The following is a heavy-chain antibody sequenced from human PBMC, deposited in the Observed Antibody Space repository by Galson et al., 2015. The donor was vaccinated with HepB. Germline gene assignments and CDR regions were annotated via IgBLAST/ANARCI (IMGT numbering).Heavy chain of an antibody. V-gene: IGHV4-39*01. CDR2: IYYSGST. Sequence: ETLSLTCTVSGGSISSSSYYWGWIRQPPGKGLEWIGSIYYSGSTYYNPSLKSRVTISVDTSKNQFSLKLSSVTAADTAVYYCASGSLGFLVVVPAAIFSDYYGMDVWGQGTTVTVSS. CDR1: GGSISSSSYY. D-gene: IGHD2-2*01. J-gene: IGHJ6*02. CDR3: ASGSLGFLVVVPAAIFSDYYGMDV.